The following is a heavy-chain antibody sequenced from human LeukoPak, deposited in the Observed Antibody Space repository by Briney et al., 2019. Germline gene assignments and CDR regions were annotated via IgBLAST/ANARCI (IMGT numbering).Heavy chain of an antibody. J-gene: IGHJ5*02. D-gene: IGHD5-18*01. V-gene: IGHV3-23*01. CDR1: GFTFSSYA. CDR3: AKDRGYSYGTGGWFDP. Sequence: PGGSLRLSCAASGFTFSSYAMSWVRQAPGKGLEWVSAISGSGGSTYYADSVKGWFTISRDNSKNTLYLQMNSLRAEDTAVYYCAKDRGYSYGTGGWFDPWGQGTLVTVSS. CDR2: ISGSGGST.